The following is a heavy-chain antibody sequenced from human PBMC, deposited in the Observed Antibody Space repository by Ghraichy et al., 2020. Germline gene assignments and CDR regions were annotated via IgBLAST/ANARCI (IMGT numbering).Heavy chain of an antibody. CDR1: GFTVSSNY. Sequence: GSLRLSCAASGFTVSSNYMSWVRQAPGKGLEWVSVIYGGGSTYYADSVKGRFTISRDNSKNTLYLQMNSLRAEDTAVYYCAREQGDSYYYGMDVWGQGTTVTVSS. CDR3: AREQGDSYYYGMDV. CDR2: IYGGGST. J-gene: IGHJ6*02. V-gene: IGHV3-66*01.